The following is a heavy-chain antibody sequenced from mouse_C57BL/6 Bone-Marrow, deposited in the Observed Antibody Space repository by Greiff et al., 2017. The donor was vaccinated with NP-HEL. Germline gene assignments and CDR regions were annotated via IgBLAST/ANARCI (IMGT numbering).Heavy chain of an antibody. CDR1: GYTFTSYG. CDR2: IYPRSGNT. V-gene: IGHV1-81*01. J-gene: IGHJ1*03. CDR3: ARKGVYGSSFFWYFEV. D-gene: IGHD1-1*01. Sequence: VQLQQSGAELARPGASVKLSCKASGYTFTSYGISWVKQRTGQGLEWIGEIYPRSGNTYYNEKFKGKATLTADKSSSTAYMELRSLTSEDSAVYFCARKGVYGSSFFWYFEVWGTGTTVTVSS.